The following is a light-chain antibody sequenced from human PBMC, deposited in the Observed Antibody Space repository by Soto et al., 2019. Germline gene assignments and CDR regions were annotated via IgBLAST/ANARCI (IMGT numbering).Light chain of an antibody. CDR2: GAS. CDR1: QSVSTN. Sequence: IVLTQSPAALSVSPGERATLSCRASQSVSTNLAWYQQKPGQPPRLLIYGASTRATGVPARFSGSGSGTEVTLTISSMQSEDVSVYYCQQYNAWPSRTFGQGTKVEIK. V-gene: IGKV3-15*01. J-gene: IGKJ2*02. CDR3: QQYNAWPSRT.